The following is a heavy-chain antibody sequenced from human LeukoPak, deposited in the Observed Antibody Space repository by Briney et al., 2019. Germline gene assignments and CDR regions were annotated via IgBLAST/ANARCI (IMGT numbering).Heavy chain of an antibody. CDR3: AREGGDYSSGSYNDF. CDR2: TTSSSTYI. J-gene: IGHJ4*02. CDR1: GFTFSSYS. V-gene: IGHV3-21*01. D-gene: IGHD3-10*01. Sequence: GGFLRLSCAASGFTFSSYSMNWVRQAPGKGLEWVSSTTSSSTYIYYADSVKGRFTISRDNAKNSLYLQMNSLRAEDTAEYYCAREGGDYSSGSYNDFWGQGTLVTVSS.